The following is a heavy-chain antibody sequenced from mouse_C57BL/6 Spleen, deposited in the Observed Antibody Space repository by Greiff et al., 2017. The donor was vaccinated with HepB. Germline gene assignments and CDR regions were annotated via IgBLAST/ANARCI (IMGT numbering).Heavy chain of an antibody. CDR3: TVINFDY. CDR1: GFNIKDDY. CDR2: IDPENGDT. V-gene: IGHV14-4*01. J-gene: IGHJ2*01. Sequence: VHVKQSGAELVRPGASVKLSCTASGFNIKDDYMHWVKQRPEQGLEWIGWIDPENGDTEYASKFQGKATITADTSSNTAYLQLSSLTSEDTAVYYCTVINFDYWGQGTTLTVSS.